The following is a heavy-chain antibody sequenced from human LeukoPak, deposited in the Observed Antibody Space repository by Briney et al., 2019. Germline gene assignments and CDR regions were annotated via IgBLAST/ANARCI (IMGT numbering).Heavy chain of an antibody. CDR1: GFTFDDYG. Sequence: RPGGSLRLXCAASGFTFDDYGMNWGRQAPGKGLEWVSGINWNGGSTGYADSVKGRFTISRDNAKNSLYLQMNSLRAEDTALYYCARDKGIQYSSSLDYWGQGTLVTVSS. J-gene: IGHJ4*02. CDR2: INWNGGST. CDR3: ARDKGIQYSSSLDY. V-gene: IGHV3-20*04. D-gene: IGHD6-6*01.